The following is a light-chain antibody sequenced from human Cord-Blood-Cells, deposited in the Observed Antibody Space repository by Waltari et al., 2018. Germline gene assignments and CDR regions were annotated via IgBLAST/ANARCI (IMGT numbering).Light chain of an antibody. CDR1: SSDVGGYNY. J-gene: IGLJ1*01. Sequence: QSALTHPRSVSGSPAQSVTISCTGTSSDVGGYNYVSWYQQHPGKAPKLMIYDVSKRPSGVPDRLSGSKSGNTASLTIYGLQAEDEADYYCCSYAGSYTYVFGTGTKVTVL. CDR2: DVS. V-gene: IGLV2-11*01. CDR3: CSYAGSYTYV.